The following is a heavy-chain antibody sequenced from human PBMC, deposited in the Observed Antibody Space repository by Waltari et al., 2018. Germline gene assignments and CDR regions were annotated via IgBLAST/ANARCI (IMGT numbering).Heavy chain of an antibody. D-gene: IGHD3-10*01. CDR1: GGSFSGYY. V-gene: IGHV4-34*01. Sequence: QVQLQQWGAGLLKPSETLSLTCAVYGGSFSGYYWSWIRQPPGKGLEWIGEINHSGSTNYNPSLKSRVTISVDTSKNQFSLKLSSVTAADTAVYYCARGCRVLLWCGEHKGWFDPWGQGTLVTVSS. CDR2: INHSGST. CDR3: ARGCRVLLWCGEHKGWFDP. J-gene: IGHJ5*02.